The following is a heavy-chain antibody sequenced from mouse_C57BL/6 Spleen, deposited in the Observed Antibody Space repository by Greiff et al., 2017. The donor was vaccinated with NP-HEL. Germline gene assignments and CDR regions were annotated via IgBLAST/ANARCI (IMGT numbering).Heavy chain of an antibody. CDR3: ARWETAQATPYYFDY. CDR1: GYTFTNYW. V-gene: IGHV1-63*01. CDR2: IYPGGGST. J-gene: IGHJ2*01. Sequence: QVQLQQSGAELVRPGTSVKMSCKASGYTFTNYWIGWAKQRPGHGLEWIGDIYPGGGSTNYNEKFKGKATLTADKSSSTAYMQFSSLTSEDSAIYYCARWETAQATPYYFDYWGQGTTLTVSS. D-gene: IGHD3-2*02.